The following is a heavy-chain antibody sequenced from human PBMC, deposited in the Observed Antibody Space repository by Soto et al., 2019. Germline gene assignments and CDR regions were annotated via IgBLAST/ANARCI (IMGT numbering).Heavy chain of an antibody. Sequence: ASETLSLTCTVSGGSISSGNYYWSWIRQPPGKGLEWIGFISYSGTTHYSASLRSRVSISVDMSEKQSSLKLSSVTAADTAVYYCARLNGYCVSTNCHGYYGMDVWGQGTTVTVSS. V-gene: IGHV4-30-4*01. CDR1: GGSISSGNYY. CDR2: ISYSGTT. D-gene: IGHD2-2*03. CDR3: ARLNGYCVSTNCHGYYGMDV. J-gene: IGHJ6*02.